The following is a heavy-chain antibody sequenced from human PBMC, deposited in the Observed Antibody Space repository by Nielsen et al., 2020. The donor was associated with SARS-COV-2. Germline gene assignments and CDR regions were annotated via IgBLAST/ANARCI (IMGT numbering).Heavy chain of an antibody. CDR1: GYTFTSYA. CDR2: ISPYNGNT. CDR3: ARQQLDYDP. D-gene: IGHD6-13*01. V-gene: IGHV1-18*01. Sequence: ASVKVSCKASGYTFTSYAMNWVRQAPGQGLEWMGWISPYNGNTNYAQQFQGRVTMTTDTSTSTAYMELRGLRSDDTAVYFCARQQLDYDPWGQGTLVTVSS. J-gene: IGHJ5*02.